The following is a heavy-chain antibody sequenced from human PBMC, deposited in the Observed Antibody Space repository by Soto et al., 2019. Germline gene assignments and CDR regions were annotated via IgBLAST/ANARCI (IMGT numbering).Heavy chain of an antibody. CDR1: VLTGSSNY. Sequence: PWWSLRLSCSASVLTGSSNYMGWFRQAPGTGLEWVSLIYGGDDTYYADSVKGRFTISRDNSKNTLYLQMNSLRVEDTAVYYCARRGYEYESSGYYPLFDYWGQGILVTVSS. CDR3: ARRGYEYESSGYYPLFDY. CDR2: IYGGDDT. D-gene: IGHD3-22*01. J-gene: IGHJ4*02. V-gene: IGHV3-53*01.